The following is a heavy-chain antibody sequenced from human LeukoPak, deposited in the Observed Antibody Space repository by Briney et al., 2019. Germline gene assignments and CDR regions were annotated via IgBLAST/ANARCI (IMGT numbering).Heavy chain of an antibody. CDR1: GGSISRHF. V-gene: IGHV4-59*11. J-gene: IGHJ3*02. Sequence: SETPSLTCSVSGGSISRHFWSWIRQPPGKGLDWIAFIHYSGRTKYNPPLQSRVTISIDSSENNFSLKPTSATAADTAVYYCARLLDNDSSADPDTFDMWGQGTVVSVSS. CDR2: IHYSGRT. D-gene: IGHD3-22*01. CDR3: ARLLDNDSSADPDTFDM.